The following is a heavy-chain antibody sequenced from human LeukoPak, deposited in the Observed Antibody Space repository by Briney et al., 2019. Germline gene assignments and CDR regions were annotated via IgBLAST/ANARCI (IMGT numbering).Heavy chain of an antibody. CDR3: TRDSGTYNWFDP. CDR1: GFTFSGSA. Sequence: GGSLKLFCAASGFTFSGSAIHWVRQSSGKGLEWVGQIDKKDKGYATATAYAASVKGRFTISRDDSINTAYLQMKSLKTEDTALYYCTRDSGTYNWFDPWGQGTLVTVSS. J-gene: IGHJ5*02. V-gene: IGHV3-73*01. D-gene: IGHD1-26*01. CDR2: IDKKDKGYATAT.